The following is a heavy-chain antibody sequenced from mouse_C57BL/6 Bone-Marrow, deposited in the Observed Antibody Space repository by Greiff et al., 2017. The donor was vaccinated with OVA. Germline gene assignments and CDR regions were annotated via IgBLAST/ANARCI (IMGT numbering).Heavy chain of an antibody. J-gene: IGHJ4*01. CDR1: GYTFTSYG. CDR3: ARRNAMDY. CDR2: IYPRSGTT. Sequence: QVQLKESGAELARPGASVKLSCKASGYTFTSYGISWVKQRPGQGLEWIGEIYPRSGTTYYNEKFKGKATLTADKSASTAYIELRSLTSEDSAVYFCARRNAMDYWGQGTSVTVSS. V-gene: IGHV1-81*01.